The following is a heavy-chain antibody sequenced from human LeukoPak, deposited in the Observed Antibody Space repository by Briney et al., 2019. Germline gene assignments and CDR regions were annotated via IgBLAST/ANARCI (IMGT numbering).Heavy chain of an antibody. V-gene: IGHV3-74*01. Sequence: GGSLRLSCAASGFTFSSYWMHLVRQAPGKGLVWVSRINSDGSSTSYADSVKGRFTISRDNSKNTLYLQMNSLRAEDTAVYYCATEYDYGGNLFDYWGQGTLVTVSS. J-gene: IGHJ4*02. CDR1: GFTFSSYW. D-gene: IGHD4-23*01. CDR2: INSDGSST. CDR3: ATEYDYGGNLFDY.